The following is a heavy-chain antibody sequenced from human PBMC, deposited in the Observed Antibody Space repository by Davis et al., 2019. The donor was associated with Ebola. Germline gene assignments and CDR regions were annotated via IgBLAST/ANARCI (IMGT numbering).Heavy chain of an antibody. Sequence: GESLKISCAASGFNFNVYTMNWVRQAPGKGLEWVSSIGSSSDYLYYSDSVRGRFTISRDNAKNSLDLQMNSLRVEDTAVYYCAREGIYCSSTSCSFDDWGQGTLVTVSS. CDR1: GFNFNVYT. CDR2: IGSSSDYL. J-gene: IGHJ4*02. CDR3: AREGIYCSSTSCSFDD. V-gene: IGHV3-21*01. D-gene: IGHD2-2*01.